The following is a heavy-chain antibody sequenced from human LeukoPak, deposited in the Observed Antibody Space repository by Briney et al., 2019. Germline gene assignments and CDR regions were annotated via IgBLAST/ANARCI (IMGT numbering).Heavy chain of an antibody. J-gene: IGHJ3*02. CDR2: ISGSGGST. Sequence: GGSLRLSCAASGFTFSSYAMSWVRQAPGKGLEWVSAISGSGGSTYYADSVKGRFTISRDNSKNTLYLQMNSLRAEDTAVYYCANSRGVHDAFDIWGQGTMVTVSS. V-gene: IGHV3-23*01. CDR1: GFTFSSYA. D-gene: IGHD1-1*01. CDR3: ANSRGVHDAFDI.